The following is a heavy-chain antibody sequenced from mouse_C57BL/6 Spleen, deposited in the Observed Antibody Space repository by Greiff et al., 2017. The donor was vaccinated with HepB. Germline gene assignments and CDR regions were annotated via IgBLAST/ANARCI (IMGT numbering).Heavy chain of an antibody. CDR1: GYTFTSYW. CDR3: ATDYGSSRPDY. CDR2: IHPNSGST. Sequence: VQLQQPGAELVKPGASVKLSCKASGYTFTSYWMHWVKQRPGQGLEWIGMIHPNSGSTNYNEKFKSKATLTVDKSSSTAYMQLSSLTSEDSAVYYCATDYGSSRPDYWGQGTTLTVSS. J-gene: IGHJ2*01. D-gene: IGHD1-1*01. V-gene: IGHV1-64*01.